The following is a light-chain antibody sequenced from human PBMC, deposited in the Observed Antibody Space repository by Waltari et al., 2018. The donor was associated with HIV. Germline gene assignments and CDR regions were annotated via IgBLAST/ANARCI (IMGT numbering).Light chain of an antibody. CDR1: LPVGPW. J-gene: IGKJ1*01. V-gene: IGKV1-5*03. CDR2: RAS. CDR3: QQYNSQWT. Sequence: DIQLSPSPSTLSASVGDRVTITCRASLPVGPWLAWYQHRPGEGPRLRIYRASTLHGGVPSRFSGRVSGTEFTHTITSLQPEDSATYYCQQYNSQWTFGQGTKVEIK.